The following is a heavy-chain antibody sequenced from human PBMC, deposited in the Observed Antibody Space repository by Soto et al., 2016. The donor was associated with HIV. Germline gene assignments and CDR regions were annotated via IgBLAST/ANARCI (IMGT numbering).Heavy chain of an antibody. Sequence: QVQLQQWGAGLLKPSETLSLTCAVNGGSFSGSFWSWIRQSPGKGLEWIGEISDSGSSNYSPSLGSRVTISLDTSKSQFSLRLNSVTAADTAVYFCARARAGGPRGDRRDYFDYVGPGNLVHVSS. D-gene: IGHD3-16*01. CDR3: ARARAGGPRGDRRDYFDY. V-gene: IGHV4-34*01. CDR1: GGSFSGSF. J-gene: IGHJ4*02. CDR2: ISDSGSS.